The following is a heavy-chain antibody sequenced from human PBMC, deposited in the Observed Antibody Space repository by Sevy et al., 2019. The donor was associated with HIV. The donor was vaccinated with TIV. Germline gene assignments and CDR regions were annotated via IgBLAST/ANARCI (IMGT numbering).Heavy chain of an antibody. D-gene: IGHD2-2*01. CDR2: INHTGTR. CDR1: GGSFSGYF. Sequence: SETLSLTCAVYGGSFSGYFWNWIRQSPGKGLEWIGEINHTGTRKYDRSLKRRITISVDASKNQLYLHLSSVTAADTAIYYCARGRQAYVVVVPSTVPFDYWGQGTLVTVSS. J-gene: IGHJ4*02. CDR3: ARGRQAYVVVVPSTVPFDY. V-gene: IGHV4-34*01.